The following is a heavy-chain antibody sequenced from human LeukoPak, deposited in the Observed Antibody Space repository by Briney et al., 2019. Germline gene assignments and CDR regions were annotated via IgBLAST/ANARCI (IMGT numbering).Heavy chain of an antibody. CDR1: GGSISSYY. D-gene: IGHD5-24*01. J-gene: IGHJ3*02. CDR2: IYYSGST. CDR3: ARAVEMATMDI. Sequence: SSETLSLTCTVSGGSISSYYWSWIRQPPGKGLEWIGYIYYSGSTNYNPYLKSRVTISVDTSKNQFSLKLSSVTAADTAVYYCARAVEMATMDIWGQGTMVTVSS. V-gene: IGHV4-59*01.